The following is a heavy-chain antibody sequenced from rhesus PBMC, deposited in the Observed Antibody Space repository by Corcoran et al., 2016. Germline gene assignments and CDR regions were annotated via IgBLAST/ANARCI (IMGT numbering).Heavy chain of an antibody. D-gene: IGHD6-43*01. J-gene: IGHJ4*01. Sequence: QVQLQESGPGLVKPSETLSLTCAVSGGSISDDFYFSWIRQPPGKGLGWGGYIDGMGGATNYNPSLKNQVTISLDTSKNQFSLKLSSVTAADTAVYYGARDLAQYSSSSDYFDYWGQGVLVTVSS. CDR2: IDGMGGAT. V-gene: IGHV4-106*01. CDR3: ARDLAQYSSSSDYFDY. CDR1: GGSISDDFY.